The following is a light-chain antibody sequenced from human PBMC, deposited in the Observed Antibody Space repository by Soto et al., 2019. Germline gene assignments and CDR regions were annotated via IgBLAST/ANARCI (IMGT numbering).Light chain of an antibody. CDR1: QRISYW. CDR3: QQYDSYPWT. Sequence: DIQMTQSPSTLSAFVGDRVTITCRASQRISYWLAWYQQKPGKAPKFLIYDVSTLESGVPSRFSGSGSGTGFTLTISSLQPDDFATYFCQQYDSYPWTFGQGTKVDIK. J-gene: IGKJ1*01. V-gene: IGKV1-5*01. CDR2: DVS.